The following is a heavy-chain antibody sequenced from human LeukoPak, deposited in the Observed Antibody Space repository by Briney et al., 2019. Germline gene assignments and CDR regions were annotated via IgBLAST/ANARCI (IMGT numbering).Heavy chain of an antibody. CDR2: IGTAGDT. CDR3: AKNDWDSGDDY. J-gene: IGHJ4*02. CDR1: GFTFSSYD. D-gene: IGHD5-12*01. Sequence: GGSLRLSCAASGFTFSSYDMHWVRQATGKGLEWVSAIGTAGDTYYPGSVKGRFTISRENAKNSLYLQMNSLRAGDTAVYYCAKNDWDSGDDYWGQGTLVTVSS. V-gene: IGHV3-13*01.